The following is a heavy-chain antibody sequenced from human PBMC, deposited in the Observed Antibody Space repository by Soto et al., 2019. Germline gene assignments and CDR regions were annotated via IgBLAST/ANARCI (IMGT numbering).Heavy chain of an antibody. CDR3: ARGNDWKSSTFDI. J-gene: IGHJ3*02. CDR1: GGSLTDHY. D-gene: IGHD2-21*01. V-gene: IGHV4-59*11. Sequence: QVQLQESGPGLVKPSETLSLTCTVAGGSLTDHYWNWFRQSPGKGLHWIGYVYYSGGTNYNPSLKRRVNMSVDTSQNQFSLNLRSVTAADTAVYYCARGNDWKSSTFDIWGQGTMVSVSS. CDR2: VYYSGGT.